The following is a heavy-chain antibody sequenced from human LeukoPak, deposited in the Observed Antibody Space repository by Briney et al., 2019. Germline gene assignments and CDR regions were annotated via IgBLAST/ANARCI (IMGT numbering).Heavy chain of an antibody. CDR2: VNPSGGGT. Sequence: GASVKVSCKASGYTFTGYYMHWVRQAPGQGLEWMGVVNPSGGGTTYAQMFQGRVTMTRDTSTSTVYMELRSLRSEDTAVYYCARKSYCSGGNCFLDYWGQGTLVTVSS. CDR3: ARKSYCSGGNCFLDY. CDR1: GYTFTGYY. V-gene: IGHV1-46*01. J-gene: IGHJ4*02. D-gene: IGHD2-15*01.